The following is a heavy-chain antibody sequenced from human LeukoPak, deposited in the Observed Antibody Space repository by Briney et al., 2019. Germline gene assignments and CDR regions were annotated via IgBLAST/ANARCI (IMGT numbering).Heavy chain of an antibody. Sequence: PGGSLRLSCVVSGFTFSTYWMHWVRQAPGKGLVWVSRVSADGSTTIYADSVKGRFTISRDNVINTVYLQMNSLRAEDTAVYYCARGFDGYPFGWWFDPWGQGTLVTVSS. CDR1: GFTFSTYW. D-gene: IGHD5-24*01. CDR2: VSADGSTT. V-gene: IGHV3-74*01. J-gene: IGHJ5*02. CDR3: ARGFDGYPFGWWFDP.